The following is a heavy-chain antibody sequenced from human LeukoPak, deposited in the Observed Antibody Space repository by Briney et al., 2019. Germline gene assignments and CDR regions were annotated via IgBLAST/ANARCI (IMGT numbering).Heavy chain of an antibody. CDR1: GYTFTSYY. J-gene: IGHJ4*02. D-gene: IGHD3-22*01. V-gene: IGHV1-2*02. CDR2: ITPNSGAT. CDR3: ARVSRFYYDSSGDFVY. Sequence: ASVKVSCKASGYTFTSYYIHWVRQAPGQGLEWMGWITPNSGATKSAQKFRGRVSMTRDTSINTAYMELSRLRSDDTAIYYCARVSRFYYDSSGDFVYWGEGTLVTVSS.